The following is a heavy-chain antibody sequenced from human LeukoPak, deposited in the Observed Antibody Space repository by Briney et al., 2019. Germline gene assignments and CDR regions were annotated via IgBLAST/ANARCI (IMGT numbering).Heavy chain of an antibody. CDR2: ISATGSSI. V-gene: IGHV3-48*03. Sequence: GGSLRLSCAASGFTFSAYEMNWVRQAPGKGLEWVSSISATGSSIYYADSVKGRFTISRDNAKNSLYLQMNSLRAEDTAVYYCVYGGSYYVAWGQGTLVTVSS. J-gene: IGHJ5*02. D-gene: IGHD1-26*01. CDR1: GFTFSAYE. CDR3: VYGGSYYVA.